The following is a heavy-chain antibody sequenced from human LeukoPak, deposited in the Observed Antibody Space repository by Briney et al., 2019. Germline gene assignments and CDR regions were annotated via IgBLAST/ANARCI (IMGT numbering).Heavy chain of an antibody. V-gene: IGHV4-39*07. J-gene: IGHJ4*02. D-gene: IGHD2-2*02. CDR1: GGSISRNNYY. CDR3: ARVPQYCSSTSCYIVGRAFDY. Sequence: SETLSLTCTVSGGSISRNNYYWGWIRQPPGKGLEWTGSLYYSGTTYYNSSLKSRVALLVDTSKNQFSLKLSSVTAADTAVYYCARVPQYCSSTSCYIVGRAFDYWGQGTLVTVSS. CDR2: LYYSGTT.